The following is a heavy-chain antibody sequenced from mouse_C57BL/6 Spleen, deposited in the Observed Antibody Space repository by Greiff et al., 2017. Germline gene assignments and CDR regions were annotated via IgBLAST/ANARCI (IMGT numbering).Heavy chain of an antibody. Sequence: VQLQQSGAELVKPGASVKISCKASGYAFSSYWMNWVKQRPGKGLEWIGQIYPGDGDTNYNGKFKGKATLTADKSSSTAYMQLSSRTSEDSAVYFCARSYYDYDGFDYWGQGTTLTVSS. J-gene: IGHJ2*01. V-gene: IGHV1-80*01. CDR1: GYAFSSYW. CDR2: IYPGDGDT. CDR3: ARSYYDYDGFDY. D-gene: IGHD2-4*01.